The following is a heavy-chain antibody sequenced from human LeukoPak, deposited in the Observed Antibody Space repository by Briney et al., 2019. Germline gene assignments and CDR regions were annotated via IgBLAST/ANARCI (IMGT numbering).Heavy chain of an antibody. J-gene: IGHJ3*02. V-gene: IGHV1-8*03. CDR1: GYTFASYD. Sequence: GESLKISCKGSGYTFASYDINWVRQATGQGLEWMGWMNPNSGNTGYAQKFQGRVTITRNTSISTAYMELSSLRSEDTAVYYCARWQTGGDAFDIWGQGTMVTVSS. CDR3: ARWQTGGDAFDI. D-gene: IGHD1-14*01. CDR2: MNPNSGNT.